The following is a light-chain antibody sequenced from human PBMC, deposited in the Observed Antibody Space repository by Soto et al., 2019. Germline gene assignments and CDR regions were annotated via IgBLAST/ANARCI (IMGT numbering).Light chain of an antibody. CDR2: GNS. CDR1: SSNIGAGYD. V-gene: IGLV1-40*01. Sequence: QSVLTQPPSVSGAPGQRVTISCTGSSSNIGAGYDVHWYQQLPGTAPKLLIYGNSNRPSGVPDRFSGSKSGTSASLAITGLQAEDEADYYCQSYDSCLSGYVFGTGTKVNVL. CDR3: QSYDSCLSGYV. J-gene: IGLJ1*01.